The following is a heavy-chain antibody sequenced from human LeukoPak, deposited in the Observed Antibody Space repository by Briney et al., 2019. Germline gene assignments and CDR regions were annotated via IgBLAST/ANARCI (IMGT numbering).Heavy chain of an antibody. D-gene: IGHD3-10*01. CDR1: GYSISSGYY. CDR2: IYHSGST. J-gene: IGHJ6*04. Sequence: SETLSLTCTVSGYSISSGYYWGWIRQPPGKGLEWIGSIYHSGSTYYNPSLKSRVTISVDTSKNQFSLKLSSVTAADTAVYYCARDWDYYGSGKDVWGKGTTVTVSS. V-gene: IGHV4-38-2*02. CDR3: ARDWDYYGSGKDV.